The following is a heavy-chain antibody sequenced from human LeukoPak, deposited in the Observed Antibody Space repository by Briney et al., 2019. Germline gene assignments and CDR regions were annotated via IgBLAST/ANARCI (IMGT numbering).Heavy chain of an antibody. CDR1: GGSISSYY. D-gene: IGHD3-3*01. V-gene: IGHV4-4*07. CDR3: AREEGLTTIFGVVNYYYYYGMDV. Sequence: SETLSLTCTVSGGSISSYYWSWIRQPAGKGLEWIGRIYTSGSTNYNPSLKSRVTMSVDTSKNQFSLKLSSVTAAVTAVYYCAREEGLTTIFGVVNYYYYYGMDVWGQGTTVTVSS. CDR2: IYTSGST. J-gene: IGHJ6*02.